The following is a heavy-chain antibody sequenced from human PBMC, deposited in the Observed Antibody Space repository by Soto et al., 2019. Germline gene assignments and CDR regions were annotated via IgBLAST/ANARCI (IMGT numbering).Heavy chain of an antibody. D-gene: IGHD3-16*01. CDR3: XXGGDYFEE. CDR1: GFTFSRYW. CDR2: INSDGSST. Sequence: EVQLVESGGGLVQPGGSLRLSCAASGFTFSRYWMQWVRQAPGKGLVWVSRINSDGSSTSYADSVKGRFTMSRDNAKXXXXXXXXXXXXXXXXXXXXXXGGDYFEEWGQGTLVTVSS. J-gene: IGHJ4*02. V-gene: IGHV3-74*01.